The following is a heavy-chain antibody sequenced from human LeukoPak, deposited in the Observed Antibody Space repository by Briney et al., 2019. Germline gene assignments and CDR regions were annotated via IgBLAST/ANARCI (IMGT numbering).Heavy chain of an antibody. D-gene: IGHD6-19*01. V-gene: IGHV4-4*07. CDR1: GGSISGFY. Sequence: SETLSLTYTVSGGSISGFYWSWIRQPAGKGLQWIGRIYSSGSTDFNPSLKSRVAMSVDTSKNHFSLKLSSVTAADTAVYYCARGVDSSDAYYFDYWGQGTLVTVSS. J-gene: IGHJ4*02. CDR2: IYSSGST. CDR3: ARGVDSSDAYYFDY.